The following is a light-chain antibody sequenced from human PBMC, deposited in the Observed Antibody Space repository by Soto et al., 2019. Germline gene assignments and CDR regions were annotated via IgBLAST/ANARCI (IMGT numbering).Light chain of an antibody. CDR1: QTISSW. Sequence: DIQMTQSPSTLSGSVGDRVTITCRASQTISSWLAWYQQKPGKAPMLLIYKASTLKSGVPSRFSGSGSGTEFTLTISSLQPDDFATYYCQHYNSYSAAFGQGTKVDLK. CDR2: KAS. CDR3: QHYNSYSAA. V-gene: IGKV1-5*03. J-gene: IGKJ1*01.